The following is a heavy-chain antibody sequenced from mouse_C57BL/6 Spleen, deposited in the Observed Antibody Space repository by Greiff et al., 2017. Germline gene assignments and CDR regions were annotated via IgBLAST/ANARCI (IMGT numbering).Heavy chain of an antibody. CDR1: GFSLTSYG. D-gene: IGHD2-4*01. V-gene: IGHV2-5*01. CDR3: AKALYYDYDEDYYAMDY. Sequence: VKLVESGPGLVQPSQSLSITCTVSGFSLTSYGVHWVRQSPGKGLEWLGVIWRGGSTDYNAAFMSRLSITKDNSKSQVFFKMNSLQADDTAIYYCAKALYYDYDEDYYAMDYWGQGTSVTVSS. J-gene: IGHJ4*01. CDR2: IWRGGST.